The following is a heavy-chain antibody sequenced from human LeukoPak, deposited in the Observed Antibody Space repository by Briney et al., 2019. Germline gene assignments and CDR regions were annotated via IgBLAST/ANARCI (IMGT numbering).Heavy chain of an antibody. J-gene: IGHJ4*02. D-gene: IGHD4-11*01. V-gene: IGHV4-34*01. CDR2: INHSGST. CDR1: GGSFSGYY. CDR3: ARGRRPTAVTNTFDY. Sequence: SSETLSLTCAVYGGSFSGYYWSWIRQPPGKGLEWIGEINHSGSTNYNPSLKSRVTISVDTSKNRFSLKLSSVTAADTAVYYCARGRRPTAVTNTFDYWGQGTLVTVSS.